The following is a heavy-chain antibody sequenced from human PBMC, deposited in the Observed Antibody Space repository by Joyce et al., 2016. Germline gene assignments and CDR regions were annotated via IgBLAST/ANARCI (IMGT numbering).Heavy chain of an antibody. CDR2: ITTSGAT. J-gene: IGHJ4*02. V-gene: IGHV4-34*02. D-gene: IGHD6-19*01. Sequence: QVQLRQWGAGLLKPSETLSLTCAVSGGPLRGFFWTWVRQPPGKALEWIGDITTSGATNYNPSLRSRVAISVDTSNNQVSLTLTSLSAADMAVYYCARSQWLAPLMYWGQGTLVTVSP. CDR1: GGPLRGFF. CDR3: ARSQWLAPLMY.